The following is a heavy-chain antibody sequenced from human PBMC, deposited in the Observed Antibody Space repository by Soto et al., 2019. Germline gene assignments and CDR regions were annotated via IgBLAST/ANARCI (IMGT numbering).Heavy chain of an antibody. CDR1: AGSLRTGEHF. J-gene: IGHJ4*02. V-gene: IGHV4-31*02. CDR2: IYYSGRT. Sequence: VSAGSLRTGEHFLCCLLQNPGKGLEWIGYIYYSGRTYYNPSLKSRVTISVDTSKNQFSLKLSSVTAADTAVYYCARSGYSYGPNPLLYWGQGTLLTVS. CDR3: ARSGYSYGPNPLLY. D-gene: IGHD5-18*01.